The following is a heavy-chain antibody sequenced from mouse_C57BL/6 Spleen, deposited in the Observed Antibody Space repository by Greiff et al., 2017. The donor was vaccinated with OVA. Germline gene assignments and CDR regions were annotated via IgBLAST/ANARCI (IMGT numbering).Heavy chain of an antibody. CDR1: GFTFSSYA. J-gene: IGHJ2*01. CDR3: ARDPLITTVVAYYFDY. V-gene: IGHV5-4*01. D-gene: IGHD1-1*01. CDR2: ISDGGSYT. Sequence: EVHLVESGGGLVKPGGSLKLSCAASGFTFSSYAMSWVRQTPEKRLEWVATISDGGSYTYYPDNVKGRFTISRDNAKNNLYLQMSHLKSEDTAMYYCARDPLITTVVAYYFDYWGQGTTLTVSS.